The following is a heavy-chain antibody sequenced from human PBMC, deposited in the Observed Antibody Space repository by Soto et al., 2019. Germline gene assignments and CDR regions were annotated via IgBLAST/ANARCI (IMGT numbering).Heavy chain of an antibody. CDR1: GFTIDDYA. J-gene: IGHJ3*02. Sequence: ELQLVESGGGLVQHGRSLRLSCAASGFTIDDYAMHWVRQAPGKGLEWVSGISWNSGSIGYADSVKGRFTISRDNAKNSLYLQMNSLRAEDTALYYCAKDIGDYDILTGLGGAFDIWGQGTMVTVSS. V-gene: IGHV3-9*01. CDR2: ISWNSGSI. CDR3: AKDIGDYDILTGLGGAFDI. D-gene: IGHD3-9*01.